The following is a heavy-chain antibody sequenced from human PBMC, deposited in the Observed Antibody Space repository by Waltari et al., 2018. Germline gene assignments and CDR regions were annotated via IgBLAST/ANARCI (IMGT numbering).Heavy chain of an antibody. Sequence: QVQLVESGGGVVQPGMSLRLSCAAPGFSLSNFGMHWVRQVPGKGLEWVALAWFDGGKTYYADSVRGRFTISRDNSKNTLYLDIKNLRVDDTAIYYCAKDAFGNTYLDHWGQGTLVTVSS. CDR1: GFSLSNFG. CDR2: AWFDGGKT. V-gene: IGHV3-33*06. CDR3: AKDAFGNTYLDH. D-gene: IGHD3-10*01. J-gene: IGHJ5*02.